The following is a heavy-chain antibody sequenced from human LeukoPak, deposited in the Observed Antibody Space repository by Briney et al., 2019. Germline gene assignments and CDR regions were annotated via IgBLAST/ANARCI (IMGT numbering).Heavy chain of an antibody. Sequence: ASVKVSCKASGGTFSSYAISWVQQAPGKGLEWMGLVDPEDGETIYAEKFQGRVTITADTSTDTAYMELSSLRSEDTAVYYCATEDYYDSSGYYDYWGQGTLVTVSS. CDR1: GGTFSSYA. V-gene: IGHV1-69-2*01. J-gene: IGHJ4*02. CDR3: ATEDYYDSSGYYDY. CDR2: VDPEDGET. D-gene: IGHD3-22*01.